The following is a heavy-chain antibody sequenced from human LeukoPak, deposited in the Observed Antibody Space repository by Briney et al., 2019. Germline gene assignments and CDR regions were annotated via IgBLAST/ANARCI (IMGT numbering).Heavy chain of an antibody. CDR1: ACTSASYD. V-gene: IGHV1-8*01. J-gene: IGHJ5*02. Sequence: ASVKASCKASACTSASYDINWVRQATGQGLEWMGWMNPNSGNTGYAQNFQGRVTMTRNTSISTAYLDLSSLGSEDTAVYYWARGAIVGATSSWFVPWGEGTLVTVSS. CDR3: ARGAIVGATSSWFVP. CDR2: MNPNSGNT. D-gene: IGHD1-26*01.